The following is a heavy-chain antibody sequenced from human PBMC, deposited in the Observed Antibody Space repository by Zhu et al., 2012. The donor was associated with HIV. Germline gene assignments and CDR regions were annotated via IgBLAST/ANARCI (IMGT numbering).Heavy chain of an antibody. J-gene: IGHJ4*02. CDR2: THSSGST. CDR3: ARDQGRDGWYL. V-gene: IGHV4-59*01. Sequence: QVQLQESGPGLVKPSETLSLTCTVSGDSISSYYWSWIRQPPGKGLEWIGYTHSSGSTNYNPSLRSRVTISVDTSKNQFSLKLSSVTAADTAIYYCARDQGRDGWYLWGQGSLGHRLL. CDR1: GDSISSYY. D-gene: IGHD5-24*01.